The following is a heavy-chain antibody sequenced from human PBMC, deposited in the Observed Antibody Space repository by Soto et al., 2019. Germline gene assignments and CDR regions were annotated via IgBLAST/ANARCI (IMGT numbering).Heavy chain of an antibody. D-gene: IGHD6-13*01. Sequence: SETLSLTCTVSGGSISGYYWSWIRQPPGKGLEWIGYMYNTGSTVYNPSFKSRVTISVDTSKNQFSLKLNSVTAADTAVYYCARAGYSSSWYFGEYYYYGMDVWGQGTTVTVSS. V-gene: IGHV4-59*12. J-gene: IGHJ6*02. CDR1: GGSISGYY. CDR2: MYNTGST. CDR3: ARAGYSSSWYFGEYYYYGMDV.